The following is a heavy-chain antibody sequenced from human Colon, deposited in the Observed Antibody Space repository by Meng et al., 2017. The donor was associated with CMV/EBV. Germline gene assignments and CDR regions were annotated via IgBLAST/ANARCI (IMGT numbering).Heavy chain of an antibody. D-gene: IGHD2-8*02. CDR2: IHWDDDK. CDR1: GFSPTTTGGG. V-gene: IGHV2-5*02. Sequence: TLKESGPALVKPQQTLPPAGTSSGFSPTTTGGGGAWVRQPPETAPELLALIHWDDDKHYSSSLKNRHNVTTDTSQNQVVLSMTNLDPADTGTFYCARHSLTILTDWGQGALVTVSS. J-gene: IGHJ4*02. CDR3: ARHSLTILTD.